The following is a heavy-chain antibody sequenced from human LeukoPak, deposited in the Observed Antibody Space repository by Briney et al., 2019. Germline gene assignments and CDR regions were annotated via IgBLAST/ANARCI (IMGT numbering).Heavy chain of an antibody. CDR2: IYYSGNT. D-gene: IGHD3-16*01. J-gene: IGHJ4*02. CDR3: GGRRFANFGY. Sequence: SETLSLTCTVSGVSIRSSNSYWGWIRQPPGKGLEWIGSIYYSGNTYYNASLKSQVSISIDTSKNQFSLKLSSVTAADTAVYYCGGRRFANFGYWGQGTLVTVSS. V-gene: IGHV4-39*01. CDR1: GVSIRSSNSY.